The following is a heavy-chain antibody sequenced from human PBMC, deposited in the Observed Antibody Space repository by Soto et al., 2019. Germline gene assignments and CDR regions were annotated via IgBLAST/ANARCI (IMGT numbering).Heavy chain of an antibody. CDR3: ARGDPPLWLGE. Sequence: QVQLVESGGGLVKPGGSLRLSCAASGFTSIDYYMSWIRQAPGKGLERVSYISSSSSYTNSADSVQGRFTIARYNAKNSLYLQRTSLRAEDTAVYYCARGDPPLWLGEGGQGTTVTVSS. J-gene: IGHJ6*02. V-gene: IGHV3-11*05. CDR1: GFTSIDYY. CDR2: ISSSSSYT. D-gene: IGHD3-10*01.